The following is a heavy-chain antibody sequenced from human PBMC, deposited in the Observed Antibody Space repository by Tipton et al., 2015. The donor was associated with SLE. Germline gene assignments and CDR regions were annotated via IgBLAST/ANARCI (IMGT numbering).Heavy chain of an antibody. V-gene: IGHV3-66*02. CDR3: AAVDTALVFDY. D-gene: IGHD5-18*01. CDR2: IYNGGSGTT. CDR1: GFTVSSNH. J-gene: IGHJ4*02. Sequence: SLRLSCAVSGFTVSSNHMTWVRQAPGKGLEWVSVIYNGGSGTTFYADSVKGRFTISRDNSKNTLYLHMNSLRTEDTAVYYCAAVDTALVFDYWGQGTLVTVSS.